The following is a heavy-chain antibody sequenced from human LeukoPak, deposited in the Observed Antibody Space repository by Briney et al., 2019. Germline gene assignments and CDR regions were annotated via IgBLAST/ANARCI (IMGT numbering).Heavy chain of an antibody. J-gene: IGHJ4*02. CDR1: GGTFSSST. Sequence: SVKVSCKASGGTFSSSTISWVRQAPGQGLEWMGRIIPILGIANYAQKFQGRVTITADKSTSTAYMELSSLRSEDTAVYYCARGPVEYNWNYEAGWGQGTLVTVSS. V-gene: IGHV1-69*02. D-gene: IGHD1-7*01. CDR2: IIPILGIA. CDR3: ARGPVEYNWNYEAG.